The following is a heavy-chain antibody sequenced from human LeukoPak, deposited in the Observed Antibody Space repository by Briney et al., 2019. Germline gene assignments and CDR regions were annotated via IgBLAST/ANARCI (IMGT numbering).Heavy chain of an antibody. J-gene: IGHJ5*02. Sequence: SETLSLTCTVSGGSISNYYWSWIRQPPGKGLEWIGYIYYNGNTNYNTSLKSRVTISVDTSKNQFSLKLSSVTAADTAMYYCARYSAMVSSLWFDPWGQGSLVTVSS. D-gene: IGHD5-18*01. CDR1: GGSISNYY. V-gene: IGHV4-59*08. CDR2: IYYNGNT. CDR3: ARYSAMVSSLWFDP.